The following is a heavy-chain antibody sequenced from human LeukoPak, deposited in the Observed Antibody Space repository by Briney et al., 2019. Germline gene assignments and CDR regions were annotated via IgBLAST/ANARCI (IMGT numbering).Heavy chain of an antibody. CDR2: IYYCGST. V-gene: IGHV4-59*01. D-gene: IGHD2-2*01. CDR3: VRQYCGSTGCYPYFDY. Sequence: SETLSLTCTVSGGSISSYYWSWIRQPPGKGLEWIGYIYYCGSTNYNPSLKSRVTISVDTSKNQFSLKLSSVTAADTAIYYCVRQYCGSTGCYPYFDYWGQGTLVTVSS. J-gene: IGHJ4*02. CDR1: GGSISSYY.